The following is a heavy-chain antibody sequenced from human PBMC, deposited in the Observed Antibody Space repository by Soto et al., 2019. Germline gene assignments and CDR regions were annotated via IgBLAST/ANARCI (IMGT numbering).Heavy chain of an antibody. D-gene: IGHD6-13*01. CDR1: GSSISGGDCY. Sequence: SETLSLTCTVSGSSISGGDCYWSWIRQPPGKGLEWIGYIYYSGSTYYNPSLKSRVTISVDTSKNQFSLKLSSVTAADTAVYYRRSSNYEYYCLYLWGQGTALTVSS. V-gene: IGHV4-30-4*01. CDR2: IYYSGST. J-gene: IGHJ6*02. CDR3: RSSNYEYYCLYL.